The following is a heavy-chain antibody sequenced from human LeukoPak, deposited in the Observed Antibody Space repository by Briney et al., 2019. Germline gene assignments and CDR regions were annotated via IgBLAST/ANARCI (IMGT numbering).Heavy chain of an antibody. CDR1: GFTFSSYS. J-gene: IGHJ4*02. V-gene: IGHV3-48*02. CDR3: ARDDGSWYGVDY. Sequence: RGSLTLSWAASGFTFSSYSMNWVRQAPGKGLEWVSYITSSSYTKYYADSVKGRFTISRDNAKNSLYLQMNSLRDEDTAVYYCARDDGSWYGVDYWGRGTLVTVSS. D-gene: IGHD6-13*01. CDR2: ITSSSYTK.